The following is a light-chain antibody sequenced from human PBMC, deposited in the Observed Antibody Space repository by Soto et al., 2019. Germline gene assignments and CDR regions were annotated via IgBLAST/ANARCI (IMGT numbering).Light chain of an antibody. CDR2: EVT. Sequence: QSALTQPPSASGSPGQSVTISCTGTSSDVGHYNYVSWYQQHPGKAPKLIIYEVTKRPSGVPDRFSGSKSGYTASLTVSGLQAEDEADYYCSSYAGSNNFPYVFGTGTKVTVL. CDR1: SSDVGHYNY. CDR3: SSYAGSNNFPYV. V-gene: IGLV2-8*01. J-gene: IGLJ1*01.